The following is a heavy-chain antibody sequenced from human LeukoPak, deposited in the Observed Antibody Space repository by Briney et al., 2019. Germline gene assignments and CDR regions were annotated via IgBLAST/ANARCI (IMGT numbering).Heavy chain of an antibody. V-gene: IGHV4-59*01. CDR1: GGSISSYY. CDR2: IYYSGST. CDR3: ARVPLDCSGGSCYVYYYYMDV. Sequence: SETLSLTCTVSGGSISSYYWSWIRQPPGKGLEWIGYIYYSGSTNYNPSLKSRVTISVDTSKNQFSLKLSSVTAADTAVYYCARVPLDCSGGSCYVYYYYMDVWGKGTTVTVSS. D-gene: IGHD2-15*01. J-gene: IGHJ6*03.